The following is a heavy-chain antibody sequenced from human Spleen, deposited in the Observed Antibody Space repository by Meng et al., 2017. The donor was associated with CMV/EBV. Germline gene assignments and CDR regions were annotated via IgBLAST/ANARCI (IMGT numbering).Heavy chain of an antibody. Sequence: SETLSLTCTVSGGSISSYYWSWIRQPPGKGLEWIGYIYYSGSTNYNPSLKSRVTISVDTSKNQFSLRLNSVTAADTAMYYCAKDSRWPAGGFDPWGQGILVTVSS. J-gene: IGHJ5*02. D-gene: IGHD5-24*01. V-gene: IGHV4-59*12. CDR2: IYYSGST. CDR1: GGSISSYY. CDR3: AKDSRWPAGGFDP.